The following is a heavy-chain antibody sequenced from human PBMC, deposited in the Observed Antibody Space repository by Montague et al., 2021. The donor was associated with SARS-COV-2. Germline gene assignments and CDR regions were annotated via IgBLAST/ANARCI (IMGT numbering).Heavy chain of an antibody. CDR1: GFTFSSYA. CDR3: RVGNYYDSISDY. D-gene: IGHD3-22*01. Sequence: SLRLSCAASGFTFSSYAMSWVRQAPGKGLEWVSAISDSGSSTYYXDSVKGRFTISRDNSKNTLYLQMNSLRAEDTAVYYCRVGNYYDSISDYWGQGTLVTVSS. CDR2: ISDSGSST. V-gene: IGHV3-23*01. J-gene: IGHJ4*02.